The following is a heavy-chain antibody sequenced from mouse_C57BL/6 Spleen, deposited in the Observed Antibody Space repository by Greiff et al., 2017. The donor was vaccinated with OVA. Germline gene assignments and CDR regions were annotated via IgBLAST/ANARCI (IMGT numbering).Heavy chain of an antibody. CDR1: GFTFSDYG. CDR2: ISSGSSTI. D-gene: IGHD2-4*01. V-gene: IGHV5-17*01. Sequence: EVQVVEPGGGLVKPGGSLKLSCAASGFTFSDYGMHWVRQAPEKGLEWVAYISSGSSTIYYAETVKGRFTISRDKAKNTLFLQMSSLRSEDTAMYYCAREGGYDYNEYYFDYWGQGTTLTVSS. J-gene: IGHJ2*01. CDR3: AREGGYDYNEYYFDY.